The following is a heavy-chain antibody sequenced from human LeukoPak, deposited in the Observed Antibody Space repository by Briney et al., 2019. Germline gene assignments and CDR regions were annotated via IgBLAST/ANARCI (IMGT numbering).Heavy chain of an antibody. D-gene: IGHD3-10*01. CDR2: ISGSGGST. CDR1: GFTFSSYA. Sequence: PGGSLRLSCAASGFTFSSYAMNWVRQAPGKGLEWVSAISGSGGSTYYADSVKGRFTISRDNAKNSLYLQMNSLRAEDTAVYYCARDYGSGSYYIDAFDIWGQGTMVTVSS. CDR3: ARDYGSGSYYIDAFDI. J-gene: IGHJ3*02. V-gene: IGHV3-23*01.